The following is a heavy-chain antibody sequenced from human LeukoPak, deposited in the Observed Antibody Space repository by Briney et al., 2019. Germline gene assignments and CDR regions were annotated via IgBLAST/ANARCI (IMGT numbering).Heavy chain of an antibody. J-gene: IGHJ6*02. V-gene: IGHV3-11*01. Sequence: GGSLRLSCAASGFTFSDYNMNWVRQAPGKGLEWVSYITNGGSSINYADSVKGRFTISRDNAKKTLYLQMNSLRAEDTAVYYCARSIGLTGGGVDVWGQGTTVTVSS. D-gene: IGHD3-9*01. CDR3: ARSIGLTGGGVDV. CDR1: GFTFSDYN. CDR2: ITNGGSSI.